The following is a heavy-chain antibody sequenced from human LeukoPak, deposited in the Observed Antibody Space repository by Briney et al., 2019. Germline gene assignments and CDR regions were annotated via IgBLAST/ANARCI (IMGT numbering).Heavy chain of an antibody. Sequence: PGGSLRLSCAASGFTFSSYAMSWVRQAPGKGLEWVSAISGSGGSTYYADSAKGRFTISRDNSKNTLFLQMNSLRAEDTALYYCARLFSYGSGSTIPPRWGQGTLVTVSS. CDR2: ISGSGGST. V-gene: IGHV3-23*01. J-gene: IGHJ4*02. CDR1: GFTFSSYA. CDR3: ARLFSYGSGSTIPPR. D-gene: IGHD3-10*01.